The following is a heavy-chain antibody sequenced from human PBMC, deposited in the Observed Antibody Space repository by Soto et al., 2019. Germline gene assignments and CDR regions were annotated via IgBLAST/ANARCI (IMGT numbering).Heavy chain of an antibody. D-gene: IGHD3-10*01. J-gene: IGHJ4*02. CDR3: ARATTMVRGVIN. CDR1: GGSFSGYY. CDR2: INHSGST. Sequence: KPSETLSLTCAVYGGSFSGYYWSWIRQPPGKGLEWIGEINHSGSTNYNPSLKSRVTISVDTSKNQFSLKLSSVTAADTAVYYCARATTMVRGVINWGQGTLVTVSS. V-gene: IGHV4-34*01.